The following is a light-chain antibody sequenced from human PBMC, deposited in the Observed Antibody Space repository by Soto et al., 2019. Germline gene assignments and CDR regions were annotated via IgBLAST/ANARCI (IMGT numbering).Light chain of an antibody. CDR3: QQYNSYLT. V-gene: IGKV1-5*01. Sequence: DIQMTQSPSSLSASVGDRVTITCRASQSISSWLAWYQQKPGKASKLLIYDASSLESGVPSRFSGRGSGTEFTLTISSLQPDDFATYYCQQYNSYLTFGQGTKVDI. CDR1: QSISSW. CDR2: DAS. J-gene: IGKJ1*01.